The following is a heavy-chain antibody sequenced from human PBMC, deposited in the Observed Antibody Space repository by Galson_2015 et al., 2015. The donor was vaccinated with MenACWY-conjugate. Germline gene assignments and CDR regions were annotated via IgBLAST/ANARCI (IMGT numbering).Heavy chain of an antibody. J-gene: IGHJ4*02. CDR2: ISSGSSII. CDR1: GFNFGIHH. Sequence: SLRLSCAASGFNFGIHHMNWVRQAPGRGLECLAYISSGSSIIHYADSVKGRFTVSRDDAKNSLYLQMNSLRAEDTAVYYCARAANNFDYWGQGTLVTVSS. CDR3: ARAANNFDY. V-gene: IGHV3-48*01.